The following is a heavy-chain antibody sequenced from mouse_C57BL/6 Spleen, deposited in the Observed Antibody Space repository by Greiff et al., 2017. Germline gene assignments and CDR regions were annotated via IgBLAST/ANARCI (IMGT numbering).Heavy chain of an antibody. CDR1: GFTFSDYG. CDR3: ARLGGYDYVYYFDY. D-gene: IGHD2-4*01. Sequence: EVKLVESGGGLVKPGGSLKLSCAASGFTFSDYGMHWVRQAPEKGLEWVAYISSGSSTIYYADTVKGRFTISRDNAKNTLFLQMTSLRSEDTAMYYCARLGGYDYVYYFDYWGQGTTLTVSS. V-gene: IGHV5-17*01. J-gene: IGHJ2*01. CDR2: ISSGSSTI.